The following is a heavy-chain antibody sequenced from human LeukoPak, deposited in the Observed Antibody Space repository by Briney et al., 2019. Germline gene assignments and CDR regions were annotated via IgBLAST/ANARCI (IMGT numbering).Heavy chain of an antibody. CDR1: GGSFSGYY. D-gene: IGHD2-15*01. CDR2: INHSGST. CDR3: ARTNPPYCSGGSCYSNYYYGMDV. J-gene: IGHJ6*04. Sequence: SETLSLTCAVYGGSFSGYYWRWIRQPPGKGLEWIGEINHSGSTNYNPSLKSRVTISVDTSKNQFSLKLSSVTAADTAVYYCARTNPPYCSGGSCYSNYYYGMDVWGKGTTVTVSS. V-gene: IGHV4-34*01.